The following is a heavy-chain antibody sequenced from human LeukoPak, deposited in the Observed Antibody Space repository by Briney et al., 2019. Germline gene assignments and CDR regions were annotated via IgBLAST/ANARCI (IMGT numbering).Heavy chain of an antibody. Sequence: PGGSLRLSCAASGFTFSSYGMHWVRQAPGKGLEWVAVIWYDGSNKYYADSVKGRFTISRDNSKNTLYLQMNSLRAEDTAVYYCARDGGGSYYLNYSDYWGQGTLVTVSS. V-gene: IGHV3-33*01. D-gene: IGHD1-26*01. CDR1: GFTFSSYG. CDR2: IWYDGSNK. J-gene: IGHJ4*02. CDR3: ARDGGGSYYLNYSDY.